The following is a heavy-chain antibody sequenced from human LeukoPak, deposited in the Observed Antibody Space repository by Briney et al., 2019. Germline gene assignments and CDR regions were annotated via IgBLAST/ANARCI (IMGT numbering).Heavy chain of an antibody. Sequence: SVKVSCKASGGTFSSYAISWVRQAPGQGLEWMGGIIPIFGTANYAQKFQGRVTITADESTSTAYMELSSLRSEDTAVYYCAREGDLAVAGMIFLNWFDPWGQGTLVTVPS. J-gene: IGHJ5*02. D-gene: IGHD6-19*01. CDR3: AREGDLAVAGMIFLNWFDP. CDR1: GGTFSSYA. V-gene: IGHV1-69*13. CDR2: IIPIFGTA.